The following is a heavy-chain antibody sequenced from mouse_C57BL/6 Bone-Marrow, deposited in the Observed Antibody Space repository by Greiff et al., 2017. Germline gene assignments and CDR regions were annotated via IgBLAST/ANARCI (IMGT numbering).Heavy chain of an antibody. Sequence: QVQLQQPGAELVMPGASVKLSCKASGYTFTSYWMHWVKQRPGQGLEWIGEIDPSDSYTNYNQKFKGKSTLTVDKSSSTAYMQLSSLTSEDSAVYYCASWGVTPWLAYGGRGTRVTVSA. J-gene: IGHJ3*01. CDR2: IDPSDSYT. CDR1: GYTFTSYW. D-gene: IGHD2-3*01. V-gene: IGHV1-69*01. CDR3: ASWGVTPWLAY.